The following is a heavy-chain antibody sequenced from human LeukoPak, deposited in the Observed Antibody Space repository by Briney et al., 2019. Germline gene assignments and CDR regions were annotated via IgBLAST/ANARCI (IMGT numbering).Heavy chain of an antibody. V-gene: IGHV3-23*01. Sequence: GGSLRLSCAASGFTFSTFAMLWVRQPPGKGLEWVSSIFPSGGEIHYADSVRGRFTISRNNSKSILSLQMNSLRAEDTAIYYCATYRQVLLPFESWGQGTLVTVSS. CDR3: ATYRQVLLPFES. J-gene: IGHJ4*02. D-gene: IGHD5-18*01. CDR1: GFTFSTFA. CDR2: IFPSGGEI.